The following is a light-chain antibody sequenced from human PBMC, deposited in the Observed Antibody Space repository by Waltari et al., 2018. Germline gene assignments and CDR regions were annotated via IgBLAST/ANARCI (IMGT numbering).Light chain of an antibody. Sequence: DIVMTQSPLSLPVTPGEPASISCRSSQSLRHSHGYNSLEWYLQKPGQSPQLLIYLGSNRASGVPDRFSGSGSGTDFTLKISRVEAEDVGVYYCMQALQTPRTFGQGTKVEIK. J-gene: IGKJ1*01. CDR3: MQALQTPRT. CDR2: LGS. V-gene: IGKV2-28*01. CDR1: QSLRHSHGYNS.